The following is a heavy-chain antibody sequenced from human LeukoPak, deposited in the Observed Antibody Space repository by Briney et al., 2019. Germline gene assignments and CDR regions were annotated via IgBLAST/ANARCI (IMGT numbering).Heavy chain of an antibody. CDR1: GGSISSSSYY. D-gene: IGHD3-3*01. Sequence: SETLPLTCTVSGGSISSSSYYWGWIRQPPGKGLEWIGSVYYSGNTYFNPSLKSRITISVDTPKNQFSLKLSSVTAADTAVYYCARCYDFWFYGMDVWGQGTTVTVSS. CDR3: ARCYDFWFYGMDV. J-gene: IGHJ6*02. V-gene: IGHV4-39*01. CDR2: VYYSGNT.